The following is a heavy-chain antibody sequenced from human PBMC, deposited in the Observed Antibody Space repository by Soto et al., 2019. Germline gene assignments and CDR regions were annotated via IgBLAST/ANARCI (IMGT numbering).Heavy chain of an antibody. Sequence: QVQLVQSGDAVKKPGASVKVSFKASGYTFTSYGISWVRQAPGQGLEWMGWISAYNGNTNYAQKLQGRVTMTTDTSTSTAYMELRSLRSDDTAVYYCARDQFDSYGPKGGLDYWGQGTLVTVSS. V-gene: IGHV1-18*01. CDR2: ISAYNGNT. CDR1: GYTFTSYG. CDR3: ARDQFDSYGPKGGLDY. D-gene: IGHD5-18*01. J-gene: IGHJ4*02.